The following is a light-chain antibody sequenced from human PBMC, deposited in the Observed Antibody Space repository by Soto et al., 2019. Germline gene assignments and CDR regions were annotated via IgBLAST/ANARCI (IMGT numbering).Light chain of an antibody. CDR1: SSDVGGYKY. Sequence: QSVLTQPASVSGSPGQSITISCTGTSSDVGGYKYVSWYQQHPDKAPKLIIYEVSNRPSGISKRFSGSKSGNTASLTISGLQAEDEADYYCASYTSSSTSVIFGRGTQLTV. CDR3: ASYTSSSTSVI. V-gene: IGLV2-14*01. CDR2: EVS. J-gene: IGLJ2*01.